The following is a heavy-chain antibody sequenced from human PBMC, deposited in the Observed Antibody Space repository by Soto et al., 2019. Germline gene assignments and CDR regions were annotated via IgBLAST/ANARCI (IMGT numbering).Heavy chain of an antibody. CDR3: ARVPGP. CDR1: GGSISSDY. D-gene: IGHD7-27*01. Sequence: PSETLSLTCTVSGGSISSDYWSWIRQPPGKGLEWIGYIYYSGSTNYNPSLKSRVTISVDTSKNQFSLKLSSVTAADTAVYYCARVPGPWGQGTLVTVSS. V-gene: IGHV4-59*12. J-gene: IGHJ5*02. CDR2: IYYSGST.